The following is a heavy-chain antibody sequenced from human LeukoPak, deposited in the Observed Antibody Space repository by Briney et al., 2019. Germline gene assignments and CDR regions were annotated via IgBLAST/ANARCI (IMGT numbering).Heavy chain of an antibody. V-gene: IGHV1-69*13. CDR3: ARDLGYCSSTSCLGLYYYMDV. CDR1: GGTFSSYA. Sequence: AVKVSCKASGGTFSSYAISWVRQAPGQGLEWMGGIIPIFGTANYAQKFQGRVTITADESTSTAYMELSSLRSEDTAVYYCARDLGYCSSTSCLGLYYYMDVWGKGTTVTVSS. CDR2: IIPIFGTA. D-gene: IGHD2-2*01. J-gene: IGHJ6*03.